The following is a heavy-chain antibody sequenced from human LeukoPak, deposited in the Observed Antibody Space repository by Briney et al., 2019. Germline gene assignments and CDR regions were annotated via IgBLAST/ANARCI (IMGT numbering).Heavy chain of an antibody. V-gene: IGHV4-39*01. Sequence: SETLSLTCTVSGGSISTSSYYWGWIRQPPGKGLEWIGSIYYGGTTYYNPSLKSRVSISVDTSESQFSLKLSSVTAADTALYYCTRGLPRANDAFDIWGRGAMVTVSS. CDR1: GGSISTSSYY. CDR2: IYYGGTT. CDR3: TRGLPRANDAFDI. J-gene: IGHJ3*02.